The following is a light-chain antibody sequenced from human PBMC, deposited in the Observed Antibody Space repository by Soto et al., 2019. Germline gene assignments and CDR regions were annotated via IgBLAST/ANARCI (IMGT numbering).Light chain of an antibody. V-gene: IGKV3-20*01. CDR3: QQYTNSPRT. Sequence: EIVLTQSPGTLSLSPGERATLYCRASQSVSSSYLAWYQQKPGQAPRLLIYGASSRATGIPDRFSGSGSGTDFTLTISGLEPEDFAVYYCQQYTNSPRTFGQGTKVEIK. J-gene: IGKJ1*01. CDR1: QSVSSSY. CDR2: GAS.